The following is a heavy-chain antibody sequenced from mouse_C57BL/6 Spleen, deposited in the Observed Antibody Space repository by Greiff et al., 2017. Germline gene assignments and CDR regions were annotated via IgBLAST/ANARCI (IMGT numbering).Heavy chain of an antibody. V-gene: IGHV1-53*01. D-gene: IGHD1-1*01. Sequence: QVQLQQPGTELVKPGASVKLSCTASVYTFTSYWMHWVKQRPGQGLEWIGNINPSNGATNYNAKFKSKATLTVDKSSSKAYMQQSDLTSEDSAVCDCARGEVVANGDWGKGTTLSVA. CDR1: VYTFTSYW. CDR2: INPSNGAT. CDR3: ARGEVVANGD. J-gene: IGHJ2*01.